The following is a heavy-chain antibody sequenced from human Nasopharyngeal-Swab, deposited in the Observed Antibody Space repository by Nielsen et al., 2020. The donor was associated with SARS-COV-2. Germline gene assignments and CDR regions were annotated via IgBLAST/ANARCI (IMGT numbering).Heavy chain of an antibody. CDR1: GCPIISGSCS. CDR2: IYTSGRT. CDR3: ARVGGIAYYFDY. D-gene: IGHD1-26*01. J-gene: IGHJ4*02. V-gene: IGHV4-61*02. Sequence: SETLSLTCTVSGCPIISGSCSWSWIRQPAGKGLEWIGRIYTSGRTNYNPSLKSRVTISVDTSKNQFSLKLSSVTAADTAVYYCARVGGIAYYFDYWGQGTLVTVSS.